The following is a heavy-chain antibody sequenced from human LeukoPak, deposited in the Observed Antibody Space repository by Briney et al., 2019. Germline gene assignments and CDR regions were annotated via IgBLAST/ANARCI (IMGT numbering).Heavy chain of an antibody. CDR1: GFAFTSHG. Sequence: SGGSLRLSCEASGFAFTSHGMHWVRQAPGKGLERVAAIWYDGYSKYYAESVKGRLTISRDNSKNTLYLQMNSLRAEDTAVYYCARTYYYSSSGYNDAFDIWGQGTMVTVSS. V-gene: IGHV3-33*01. CDR3: ARTYYYSSSGYNDAFDI. CDR2: IWYDGYSK. J-gene: IGHJ3*02. D-gene: IGHD3-22*01.